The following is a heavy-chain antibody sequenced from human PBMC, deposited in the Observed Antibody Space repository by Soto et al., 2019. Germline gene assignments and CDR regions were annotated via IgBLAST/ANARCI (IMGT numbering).Heavy chain of an antibody. CDR1: GFTFSSYA. Sequence: LRLSCAASGFTFSSYAMSWVRQAPGKGLEWVSAISGSGGSTYYADSVKGRFTISRDNSKNTLYLQMNSLRAEDTAVYYCAKEGDCSSTSCCPYYYYYGMDVWGQGTTVTVSS. V-gene: IGHV3-23*01. D-gene: IGHD2-2*01. J-gene: IGHJ6*02. CDR3: AKEGDCSSTSCCPYYYYYGMDV. CDR2: ISGSGGST.